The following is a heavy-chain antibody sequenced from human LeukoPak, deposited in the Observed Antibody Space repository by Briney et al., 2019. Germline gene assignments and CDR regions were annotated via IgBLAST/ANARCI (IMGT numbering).Heavy chain of an antibody. CDR2: INPNSSGT. Sequence: ASVKVSCKASGYTFTGYYMHWVRQAPGQGLEWMGWINPNSSGTNYAQKFQGRVTMTRDTSISTAYMELSRLRSDDTAVYYCARRAAAGTPDAFDIWGQGTMVTVSS. CDR1: GYTFTGYY. D-gene: IGHD6-13*01. CDR3: ARRAAAGTPDAFDI. V-gene: IGHV1-2*02. J-gene: IGHJ3*02.